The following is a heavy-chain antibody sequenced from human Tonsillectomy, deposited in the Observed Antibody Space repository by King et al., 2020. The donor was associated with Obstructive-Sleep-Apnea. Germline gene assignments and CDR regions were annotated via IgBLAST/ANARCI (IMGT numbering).Heavy chain of an antibody. V-gene: IGHV4-30-4*07. CDR2: IYYSGCS. J-gene: IGHJ5*02. CDR1: GGSISSGGYS. Sequence: VQLQESGPGLVKPSQTLSLTCAVSGGSISSGGYSWSCIRQPPGKGREWIGYIYYSGCSYYNPSLKSRVIISVYTSKNQVSLKLSSVTAADTAVYYCARAPYCSSTSCYRGGSDWFDPWGQGTLVTVSS. CDR3: ARAPYCSSTSCYRGGSDWFDP. D-gene: IGHD2-2*02.